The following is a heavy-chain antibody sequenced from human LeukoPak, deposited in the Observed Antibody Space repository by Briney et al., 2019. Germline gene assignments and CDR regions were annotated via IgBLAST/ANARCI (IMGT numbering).Heavy chain of an antibody. CDR1: GGSISSGGYS. CDR3: ARDPTGTTWNYGMDV. J-gene: IGHJ6*02. CDR2: IYHSGST. Sequence: SETLSLTCAVSGGSISSGGYSWSWIRQPPGKGLEWIGYIYHSGSTYYNPSLKSRVTISVDRSKNQFSLKLSSVTAADTAVYYCARDPTGTTWNYGMDVWGQGTTVTVSS. D-gene: IGHD1-1*01. V-gene: IGHV4-30-2*01.